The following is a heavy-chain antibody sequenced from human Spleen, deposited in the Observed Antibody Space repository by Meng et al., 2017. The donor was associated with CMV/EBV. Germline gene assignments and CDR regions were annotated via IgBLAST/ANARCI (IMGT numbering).Heavy chain of an antibody. CDR1: GGSISNYY. J-gene: IGHJ4*02. Sequence: SETLSLTCTVSGGSISNYYWSWIRQPPGKGLEWIGYIYYSGSTNYNPSLKSRVTISVDTSKNQFSLKLSSVTAADTAVYYCARHYNWNFDYWGQGTLVTVSS. CDR3: ARHYNWNFDY. D-gene: IGHD1-20*01. CDR2: IYYSGST. V-gene: IGHV4-59*01.